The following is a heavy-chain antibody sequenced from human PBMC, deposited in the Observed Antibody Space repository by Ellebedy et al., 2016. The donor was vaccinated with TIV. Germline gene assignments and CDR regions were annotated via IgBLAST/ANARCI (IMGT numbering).Heavy chain of an antibody. D-gene: IGHD3/OR15-3a*01. Sequence: SETLSLTCTVSGGSISGSSYYWGWIRQPPGKGLEWIGNIFDTGSTYYNPSLKSRVIISVDTSKKQFSLKLSSVTVSDTAVYYCARSLMIFSFDKCYFDFWGLGTLVTVSS. CDR2: IFDTGST. V-gene: IGHV4-39*01. J-gene: IGHJ2*01. CDR1: GGSISGSSYY. CDR3: ARSLMIFSFDKCYFDF.